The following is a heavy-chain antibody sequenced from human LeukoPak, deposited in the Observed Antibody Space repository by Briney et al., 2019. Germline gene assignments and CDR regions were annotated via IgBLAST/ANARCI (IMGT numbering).Heavy chain of an antibody. D-gene: IGHD4-17*01. J-gene: IGHJ4*02. CDR1: GGSISSGGYY. V-gene: IGHV4-31*03. CDR2: IYYSGST. CDR3: ARVRVTVTTCFDY. Sequence: SETLSLTCTVSGGSISSGGYYWSWIRQHPGKGLEWIGYIYYSGSTYYNPSLKSRVTISVDTSKNQFSLKLSSVTAADTAVYYCARVRVTVTTCFDYWGQGTLVTVPS.